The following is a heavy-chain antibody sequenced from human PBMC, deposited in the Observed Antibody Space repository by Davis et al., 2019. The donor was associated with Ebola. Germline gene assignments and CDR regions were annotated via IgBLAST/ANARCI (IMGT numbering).Heavy chain of an antibody. Sequence: PSETLSLTCTVSGDSLTSTTYFWGWIRQPPGKGLEWIGSVSNNENTYYNPSLTSRVTIFADTSENQLSLRLSNVTAADTAVYYCARHVEGPYKYDAFDIWGQGTMVSVSS. CDR2: VSNNENT. CDR3: ARHVEGPYKYDAFDI. D-gene: IGHD3-10*01. J-gene: IGHJ3*02. CDR1: GDSLTSTTYF. V-gene: IGHV4-39*01.